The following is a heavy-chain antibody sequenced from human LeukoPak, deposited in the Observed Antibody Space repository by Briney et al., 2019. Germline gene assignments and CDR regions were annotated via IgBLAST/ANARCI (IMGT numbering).Heavy chain of an antibody. Sequence: GGSLRLSCAASGFTFSSYGIHWVRQAPGKGLEWVAVIWYDGSNKYSADSVKGRFTISRDNSKSTLFLQLNSLRAEDTAVYYCARDSPPRYFDLWGRGTLVTVSS. CDR1: GFTFSSYG. CDR2: IWYDGSNK. J-gene: IGHJ2*01. V-gene: IGHV3-33*01. CDR3: ARDSPPRYFDL.